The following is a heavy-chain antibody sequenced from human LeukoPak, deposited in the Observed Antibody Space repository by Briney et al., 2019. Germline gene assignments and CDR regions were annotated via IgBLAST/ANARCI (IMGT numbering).Heavy chain of an antibody. Sequence: PSETLSLTCTVSGGSISSSSYYWGWIRQPPGKGLEWIGSIYYSGSTYYNPSLKSRVTISVDTSKNQFSLKLSSVTAADTAVYYCARGSRGEGALYWGQGTLVTVSS. CDR2: IYYSGST. J-gene: IGHJ4*02. V-gene: IGHV4-39*07. CDR3: ARGSRGEGALY. CDR1: GGSISSSSYY. D-gene: IGHD1-26*01.